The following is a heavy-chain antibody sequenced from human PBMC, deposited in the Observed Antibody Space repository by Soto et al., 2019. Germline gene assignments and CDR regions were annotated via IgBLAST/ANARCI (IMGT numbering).Heavy chain of an antibody. Sequence: GGSLRLSCAASGFTFSSYGTHWVRQAPGKGLEWVAVISYDGSNKYYADSVKGRFTISRDNSKNTLYLQMNSLRAEDTAVYYCGKAGEYSSSSPFDYWGQGTLVTVSS. CDR3: GKAGEYSSSSPFDY. D-gene: IGHD6-6*01. V-gene: IGHV3-30*18. J-gene: IGHJ4*02. CDR1: GFTFSSYG. CDR2: ISYDGSNK.